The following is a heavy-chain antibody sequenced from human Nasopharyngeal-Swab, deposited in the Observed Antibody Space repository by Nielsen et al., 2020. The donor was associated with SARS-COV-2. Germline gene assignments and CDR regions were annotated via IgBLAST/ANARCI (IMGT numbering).Heavy chain of an antibody. Sequence: GGSLRLSCAASGFTFSSYSMNWVRQAPGKGLEWVSYISSSSTIYYADSVKGRFTISRDNSKNTLYLQMNSLRAEDTAVYYCAKGLSDFDWLSAIDYWGQGTLVTVSS. J-gene: IGHJ4*02. CDR2: ISSSSTI. D-gene: IGHD3-9*01. CDR3: AKGLSDFDWLSAIDY. CDR1: GFTFSSYS. V-gene: IGHV3-48*01.